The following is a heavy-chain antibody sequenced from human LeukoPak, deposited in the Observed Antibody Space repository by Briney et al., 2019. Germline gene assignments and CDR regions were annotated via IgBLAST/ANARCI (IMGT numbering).Heavy chain of an antibody. D-gene: IGHD6-19*01. J-gene: IGHJ4*02. CDR2: INSDGSST. CDR1: GFTFSSYA. Sequence: GSLRLSCAASGFTFSSYAMSWVRQAPGKGLVWVSRINSDGSSTSYADSVKGRFTISRDNAKNTLYPQMNSLRAEDTAVYYCAREPQYSSGWYVDYWGQGTLVTVSS. CDR3: AREPQYSSGWYVDY. V-gene: IGHV3-74*01.